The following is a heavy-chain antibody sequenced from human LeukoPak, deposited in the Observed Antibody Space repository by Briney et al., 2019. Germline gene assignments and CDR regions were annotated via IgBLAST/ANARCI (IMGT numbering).Heavy chain of an antibody. D-gene: IGHD3-22*01. CDR3: ARDINGYYYDSHGYYPTDF. CDR1: GYIFTSYG. V-gene: IGHV1-18*01. J-gene: IGHJ4*02. Sequence: WASVKVSCKASGYIFTSYGISWVRQAPGQGLEWMGWISVVNGNTNYPQRLQGRVTMTTDTSTTTAYMELRSLRSDDTAVYYCARDINGYYYDSHGYYPTDFWGQGTLVTVSS. CDR2: ISVVNGNT.